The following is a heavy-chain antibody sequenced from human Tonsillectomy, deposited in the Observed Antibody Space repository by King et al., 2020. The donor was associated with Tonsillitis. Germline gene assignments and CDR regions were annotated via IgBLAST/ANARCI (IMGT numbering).Heavy chain of an antibody. J-gene: IGHJ4*02. V-gene: IGHV4-30-4*01. CDR3: ARVYSSGYYSFDY. Sequence: QLQESGPGLVKPSQTLSLTCTVSGGSISSGDYYWSWIRQPPGKGLEWIGYIYYSGSTFYNPSLKSRVTISVDTSKNQFSLKLSSVTAADTAVYYCARVYSSGYYSFDYWGQGTLVTVSS. CDR1: GGSISSGDYY. D-gene: IGHD3-22*01. CDR2: IYYSGST.